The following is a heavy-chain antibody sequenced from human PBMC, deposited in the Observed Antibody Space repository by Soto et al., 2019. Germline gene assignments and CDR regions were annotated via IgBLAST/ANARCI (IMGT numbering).Heavy chain of an antibody. D-gene: IGHD3-16*01. CDR3: AIDPSTGNSHVSYCDC. Sequence: EVQLVASGGGLVQPGGSLRLSCAASGFTFSNFAMNWVRRAPGKGPEWVSYLSGSSRAINYADSVKGRFIVSRDNAKNSLFLQMHSLRDEDTAVYYCAIDPSTGNSHVSYCDCWGQGTLVTVSS. CDR1: GFTFSNFA. CDR2: LSGSSRAI. J-gene: IGHJ4*02. V-gene: IGHV3-48*02.